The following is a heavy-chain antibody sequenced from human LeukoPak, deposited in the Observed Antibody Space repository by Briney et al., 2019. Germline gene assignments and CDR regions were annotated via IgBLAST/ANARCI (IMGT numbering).Heavy chain of an antibody. CDR3: AKESTLVGNWFDP. Sequence: GGSLRLSCAASGFTFSSYAMHWVRQAPGKGLEWVAVISYDGSNKYYADSVKGRFTISRDNSKNTLYLQMNSLRAEDTAVYYCAKESTLVGNWFDPWGQGTLVTVSS. CDR1: GFTFSSYA. CDR2: ISYDGSNK. D-gene: IGHD4-23*01. J-gene: IGHJ5*02. V-gene: IGHV3-30*04.